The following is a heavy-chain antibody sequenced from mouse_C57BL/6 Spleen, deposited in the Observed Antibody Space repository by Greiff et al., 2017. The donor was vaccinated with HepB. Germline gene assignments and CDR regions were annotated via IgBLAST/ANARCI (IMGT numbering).Heavy chain of an antibody. J-gene: IGHJ3*01. D-gene: IGHD2-2*01. CDR1: GYAFSSSW. CDR3: ARTMVTTRGFAY. Sequence: QVQLQQSGPELVKPGASVKISCKASGYAFSSSWMNWVKQRPGKGLEWIGRIYPGDGDTNYNGKFKGKATLTADKSSSTAYMQLSSLTSEDFAVYFCARTMVTTRGFAYWGQGTLVTVSA. V-gene: IGHV1-82*01. CDR2: IYPGDGDT.